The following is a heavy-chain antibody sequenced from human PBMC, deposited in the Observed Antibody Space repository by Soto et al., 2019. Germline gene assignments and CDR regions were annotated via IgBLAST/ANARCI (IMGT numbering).Heavy chain of an antibody. J-gene: IGHJ4*02. CDR2: ISSDGSNK. Sequence: QVQLVGSGGGVVQPGRSLRLSCAASGFTFSSYAMHWVRQAPGKGLEWVAVISSDGSNKFYADSVKGRFTISRDNSMNTVYLQMNSLRAEDTAVYYCAREAPSGPFDYWGQGTLVTVSS. D-gene: IGHD6-25*01. CDR1: GFTFSSYA. V-gene: IGHV3-30-3*01. CDR3: AREAPSGPFDY.